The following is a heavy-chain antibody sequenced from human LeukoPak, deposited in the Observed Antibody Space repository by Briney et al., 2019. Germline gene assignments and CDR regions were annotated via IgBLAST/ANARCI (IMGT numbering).Heavy chain of an antibody. V-gene: IGHV1-8*01. Sequence: ASVKVSCKASGYTFTSYDFNWVRQATGQRPEWMGWMSPNSGDSGYAQKFQDRVTMTRNTSISTAYMELSSLRSDDTAVYYCARGPPNWGYDYWGPGTLVTVSS. CDR3: ARGPPNWGYDY. J-gene: IGHJ4*02. D-gene: IGHD7-27*01. CDR2: MSPNSGDS. CDR1: GYTFTSYD.